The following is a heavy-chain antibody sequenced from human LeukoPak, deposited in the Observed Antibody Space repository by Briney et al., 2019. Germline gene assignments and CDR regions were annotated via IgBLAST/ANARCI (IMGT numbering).Heavy chain of an antibody. D-gene: IGHD1-20*01. J-gene: IGHJ4*02. V-gene: IGHV3-48*01. CDR1: GFTFCSYS. CDR3: ARESITGHRDFDY. Sequence: PGGSLRLSCAASGFTFCSYSMNWVRQAPGKGLEWISYISSGSRTIYYADSVEGRFTVSRDNAKNSLYLQMRSLRAEDTAVYYCARESITGHRDFDYWGQGTLVTVSS. CDR2: ISSGSRTI.